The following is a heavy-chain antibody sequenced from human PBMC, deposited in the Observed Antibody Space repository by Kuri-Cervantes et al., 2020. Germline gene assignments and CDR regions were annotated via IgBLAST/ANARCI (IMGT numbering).Heavy chain of an antibody. CDR1: EFTFNNAW. CDR2: IKSKTDGGTA. V-gene: IGHV3-15*01. Sequence: GESLKISCAASEFTFNNAWMNWLRQAPGKGVEWVGRIKSKTDGGTADYAASVKGRFTISRDDSKNMLYLQMNSLKIEDTAVYYCTTDPHRRDYLDIWGQGTMVTVSS. CDR3: TTDPHRRDYLDI. D-gene: IGHD3-16*01. J-gene: IGHJ3*02.